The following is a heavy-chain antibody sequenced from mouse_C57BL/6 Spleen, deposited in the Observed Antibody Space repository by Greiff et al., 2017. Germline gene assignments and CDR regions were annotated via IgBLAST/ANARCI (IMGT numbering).Heavy chain of an antibody. J-gene: IGHJ1*03. CDR1: GYAFSSYW. V-gene: IGHV1-80*01. CDR3: ARLTGRDGCFDV. Sequence: QVQLQQSGAELVKPGASVKISCKASGYAFSSYWMNWVRQRPGKGLEWIGQIFPGDGDTNYNGKFKGKATLTSDKSTSTAYMQLSSLTSEDSAVYFCARLTGRDGCFDVWGTGTTVTVSS. D-gene: IGHD4-1*01. CDR2: IFPGDGDT.